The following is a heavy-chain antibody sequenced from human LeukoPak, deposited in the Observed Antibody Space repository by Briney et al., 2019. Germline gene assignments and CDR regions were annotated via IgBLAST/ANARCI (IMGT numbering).Heavy chain of an antibody. V-gene: IGHV1-2*02. D-gene: IGHD5-12*01. Sequence: GASVKVSCKASGYTFTSYYMHWVRQAPGQGLEWMGWINPNSGGTNYAQKFQGRVTMTRDTSISTAYMELSRLRSDDTAVYYCAREIGYSGYDFRYYYYMDVWGKGTTVTISS. CDR2: INPNSGGT. CDR1: GYTFTSYY. J-gene: IGHJ6*03. CDR3: AREIGYSGYDFRYYYYMDV.